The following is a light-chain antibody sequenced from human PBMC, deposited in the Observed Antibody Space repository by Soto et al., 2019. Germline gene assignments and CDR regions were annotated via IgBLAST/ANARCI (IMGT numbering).Light chain of an antibody. CDR3: QKYNSAPLT. CDR2: GAY. CDR1: QTVSNSY. Sequence: EILLTQSPDTLSLSPGERATLSCWASQTVSNSYLAWYQQRPGQAPRLLIYGAYNRAPGVPDRFSGSGSGTDFTLIISSLQPEDVAAYYCQKYNSAPLTFGGGTKVEIK. V-gene: IGKV3-20*01. J-gene: IGKJ4*01.